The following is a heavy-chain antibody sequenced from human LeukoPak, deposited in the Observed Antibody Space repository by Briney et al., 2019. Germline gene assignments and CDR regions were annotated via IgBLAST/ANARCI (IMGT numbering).Heavy chain of an antibody. Sequence: GGSLRLSCAASGFTFSSYAMSWVRQAPGKGLEWVSVISGGGDTYYADSVRGRFTISRDNSKDTLYLQMNSLRAEDTAIYYCAKDTYIYGPRDLDYWGQGSLDTVSS. CDR3: AKDTYIYGPRDLDY. V-gene: IGHV3-23*01. CDR1: GFTFSSYA. CDR2: ISGGGDT. D-gene: IGHD5-18*01. J-gene: IGHJ4*02.